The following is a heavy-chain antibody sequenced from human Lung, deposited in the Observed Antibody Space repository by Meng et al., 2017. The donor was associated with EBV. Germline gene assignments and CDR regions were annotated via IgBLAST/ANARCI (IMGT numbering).Heavy chain of an antibody. J-gene: IGHJ4*02. V-gene: IGHV4-34*01. CDR3: AINGGDLLFDY. CDR2: INHGGST. D-gene: IGHD2-21*02. CDR1: GGSFSTYY. Sequence: VQLQRGGAGLLKPSEPLSLTCAVYGGSFSTYYGSWLRQSPGKGLAWIGEINHGGSTNYNPSLKSRVTISVVTSKTQFSLKVTSVTAADTAVYYCAINGGDLLFDYWGQGTLVTVSS.